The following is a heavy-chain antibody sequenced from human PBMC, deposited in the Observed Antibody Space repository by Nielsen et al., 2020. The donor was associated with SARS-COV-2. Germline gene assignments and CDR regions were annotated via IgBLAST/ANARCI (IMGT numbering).Heavy chain of an antibody. CDR3: VKDESYSYSSSWIDY. V-gene: IGHV3-30*18. CDR2: ISYDGSNK. J-gene: IGHJ4*02. CDR1: GFTFSSYG. D-gene: IGHD6-13*01. Sequence: GESLKISCAASGFTFSSYGMHWVRQAPGKGLEWVAVISYDGSNKYYADSVKGRFTISRDNSKNTLYLQMNSLRAEDTAVYYCVKDESYSYSSSWIDYWGQGTLVTVSS.